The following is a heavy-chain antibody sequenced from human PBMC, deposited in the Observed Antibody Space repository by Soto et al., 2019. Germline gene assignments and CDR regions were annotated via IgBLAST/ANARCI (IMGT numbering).Heavy chain of an antibody. Sequence: PSQTLSLTCAISGDSVSSNSAAWNWIRQSPSRGLDWLGRTYYRSKWYNDYAVSVKSRITINPDTSKNQFSLQLNSVTPEDTAVYYCAREPDIVVVPAAIDWFDPWGHGTLVTVSS. CDR1: GDSVSSNSAA. V-gene: IGHV6-1*01. J-gene: IGHJ5*02. CDR3: AREPDIVVVPAAIDWFDP. D-gene: IGHD2-2*01. CDR2: TYYRSKWYN.